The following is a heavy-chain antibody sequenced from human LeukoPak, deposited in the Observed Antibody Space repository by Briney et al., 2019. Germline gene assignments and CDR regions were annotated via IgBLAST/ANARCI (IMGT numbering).Heavy chain of an antibody. CDR2: ISSNGGST. D-gene: IGHD1-26*01. V-gene: IGHV3-64*01. CDR1: GFTLSSYA. Sequence: GRSLRLSCAVSGFTLSSYAMNWVRQAAGTGLEYVSGISSNGGSTYYANSVKGRFTISRDNSKNTLYLQMGSLRAEDMAVYYCARGYSGSYRHDAFDIWGKGTMVTVSS. J-gene: IGHJ3*02. CDR3: ARGYSGSYRHDAFDI.